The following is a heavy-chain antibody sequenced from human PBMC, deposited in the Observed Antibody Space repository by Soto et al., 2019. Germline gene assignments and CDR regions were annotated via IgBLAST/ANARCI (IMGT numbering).Heavy chain of an antibody. D-gene: IGHD6-6*01. V-gene: IGHV3-23*01. Sequence: PVGSLRLSCAAYGFTFSSYAMSWVRQAPGKGLEWVSAISGSGGSTYYADSVKGRFTISRDNSKNTLYLQMNSLRAEDTAVYYCAKVRRSIADPFDYWGQGTLVTVSS. CDR2: ISGSGGST. J-gene: IGHJ4*02. CDR1: GFTFSSYA. CDR3: AKVRRSIADPFDY.